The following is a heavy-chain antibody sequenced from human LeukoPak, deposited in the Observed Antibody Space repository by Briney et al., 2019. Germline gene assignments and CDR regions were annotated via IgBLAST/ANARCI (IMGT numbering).Heavy chain of an antibody. J-gene: IGHJ4*02. CDR3: ARAVAGTGNFDY. V-gene: IGHV4-34*01. D-gene: IGHD6-19*01. Sequence: SETLSLTCAVYGGSFSGYYWSWIRQPPGKGLEWLGEINHSGSTNYNPSLKSRVTISVDTSKNQFSLKLSSVTAADTAVYYCARAVAGTGNFDYWGQGTLVTVSS. CDR2: INHSGST. CDR1: GGSFSGYY.